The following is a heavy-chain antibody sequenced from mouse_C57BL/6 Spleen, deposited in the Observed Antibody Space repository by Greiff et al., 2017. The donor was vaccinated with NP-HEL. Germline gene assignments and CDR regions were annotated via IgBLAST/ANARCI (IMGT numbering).Heavy chain of an antibody. Sequence: DVQLVESGGGLVKPGGSLKLSCAASGFTFSDYGMHWVRQAPEKGLEWVAYISSGSSTIYYADTVKGRFTISRDNAKNTLFLQMTSLRSEDTAMYYCARGGLRRNSYAMDYWGQGTSVTVSS. CDR1: GFTFSDYG. J-gene: IGHJ4*01. D-gene: IGHD1-1*01. V-gene: IGHV5-17*01. CDR2: ISSGSSTI. CDR3: ARGGLRRNSYAMDY.